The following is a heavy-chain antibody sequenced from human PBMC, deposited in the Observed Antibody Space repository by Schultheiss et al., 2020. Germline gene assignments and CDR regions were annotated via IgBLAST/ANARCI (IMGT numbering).Heavy chain of an antibody. CDR1: GFTFSSYA. CDR2: ISSNGGST. CDR3: AKEWNWNYVGYYYGMDV. D-gene: IGHD1-7*01. V-gene: IGHV3-23*01. J-gene: IGHJ6*02. Sequence: WGSLRLSCAASGFTFSSYAMSWVRQAPGKGLEYVSAISSNGGSTYYADSVKGRFTISRDNSKNTLYLQMNSLRAEDTAVYYCAKEWNWNYVGYYYGMDVWGRGTTVTVAS.